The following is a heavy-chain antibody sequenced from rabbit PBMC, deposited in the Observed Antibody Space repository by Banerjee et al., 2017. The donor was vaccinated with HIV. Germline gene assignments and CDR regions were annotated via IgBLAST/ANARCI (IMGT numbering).Heavy chain of an antibody. V-gene: IGHV1S40*01. D-gene: IGHD6-1*01. Sequence: QSLEESGGDLVKPGASLTLTCTASGIDFSSGYDMCWVRQAPGKGLEWIACIYTGDGNTYYASWAKGRFTISKTSSTTMTLQMTSLTAADTATYFCARDDATYAYAFYYGMDLWGQGTLVTVS. CDR2: IYTGDGNT. CDR3: ARDDATYAYAFYYGMDL. J-gene: IGHJ6*01. CDR1: GIDFSSGYD.